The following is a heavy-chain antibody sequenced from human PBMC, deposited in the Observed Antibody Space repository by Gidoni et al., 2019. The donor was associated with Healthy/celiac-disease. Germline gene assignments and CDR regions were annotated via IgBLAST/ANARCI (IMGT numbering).Heavy chain of an antibody. CDR1: GFTFEVYA. D-gene: IGHD3-3*01. CDR2: ISWNSGSI. Sequence: EVQLVESGGGLVQPGRSLRLSCAASGFTFEVYAMHWVRHAPGKGLEWVSGISWNSGSIGYADSVKGRFTISRDNAKNSLYLQMNSLRAEDMALYYCAKGTYYDFWSGDAFDIWGQGTMVTVSS. J-gene: IGHJ3*02. V-gene: IGHV3-9*03. CDR3: AKGTYYDFWSGDAFDI.